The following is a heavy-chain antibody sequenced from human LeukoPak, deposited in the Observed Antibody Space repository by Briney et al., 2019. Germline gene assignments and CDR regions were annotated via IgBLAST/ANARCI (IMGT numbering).Heavy chain of an antibody. CDR2: ISSIGSSI. Sequence: PGGSLRLSCAASGFTFSSYSMNWVRQAAGNGLEWVSYISSIGSSIYYADSVTGRFTISRDNAKHSLDLQMNSLRAEDTAVYYCARDRGYSGYGPGYCGQGTLITVT. D-gene: IGHD5-12*01. V-gene: IGHV3-48*04. CDR3: ARDRGYSGYGPGY. CDR1: GFTFSSYS. J-gene: IGHJ4*02.